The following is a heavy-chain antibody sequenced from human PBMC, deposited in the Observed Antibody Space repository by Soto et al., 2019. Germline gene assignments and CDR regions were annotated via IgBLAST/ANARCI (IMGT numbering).Heavy chain of an antibody. J-gene: IGHJ6*02. CDR2: ILYDGTNK. CDR1: GFTFSSYG. Sequence: GGSLRLSCAASGFTFSSYGMHWVRQAPGKGLEWVALILYDGTNKYYADSVKGRFTISRDNSKNTLYLQMNSLRPDDTAVYKCAKDQFSSPLMGFYYGMDVWGQGTTVTVSS. CDR3: AKDQFSSPLMGFYYGMDV. V-gene: IGHV3-30*18. D-gene: IGHD6-6*01.